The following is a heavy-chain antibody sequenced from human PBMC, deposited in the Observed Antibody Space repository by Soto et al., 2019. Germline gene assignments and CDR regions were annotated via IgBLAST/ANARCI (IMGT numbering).Heavy chain of an antibody. CDR1: GFTFSSYA. V-gene: IGHV3-30-3*01. D-gene: IGHD2-2*01. Sequence: GVSLRLSCAASGFTFSSYAMHWVRQDPGKGLEWVAVISYDGSNKYYADSVKGRFTISRDNSKNTLYLQMNSLRAEDTAVYYCAREGCSSTSCYLLAYWGQGTLVTVSS. CDR3: AREGCSSTSCYLLAY. J-gene: IGHJ4*02. CDR2: ISYDGSNK.